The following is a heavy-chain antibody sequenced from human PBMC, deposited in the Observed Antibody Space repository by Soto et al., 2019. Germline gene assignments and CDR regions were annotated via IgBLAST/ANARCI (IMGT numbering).Heavy chain of an antibody. D-gene: IGHD5-18*01. Sequence: SQTLSLTCAISGDSVSSNSAAWNWIRQSPLRGLEWLGRTYYRSKWYNDYAVSVKSRVTINPDTSKNQFSLQLNSVTPEDTAVYFCARDLLHGYTYGYNAFEIWGQGTMVTVSS. J-gene: IGHJ3*02. CDR1: GDSVSSNSAA. CDR3: ARDLLHGYTYGYNAFEI. V-gene: IGHV6-1*01. CDR2: TYYRSKWYN.